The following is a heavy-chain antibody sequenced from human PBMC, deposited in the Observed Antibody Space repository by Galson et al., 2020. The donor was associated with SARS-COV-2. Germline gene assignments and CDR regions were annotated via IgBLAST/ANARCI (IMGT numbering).Heavy chain of an antibody. CDR3: AREGCSGGHCYKNDY. CDR2: INPGSGSR. J-gene: IGHJ4*02. CDR1: GYTFTTYY. D-gene: IGHD2-15*01. Sequence: ASVKVSCKASGYTFTTYYIHWVRQAPGQGPEWMGIINPGSGSRNYAQKFQDRVSMTTDTSTSTVYMELSSLRSEETAGYYCAREGCSGGHCYKNDYWGQGARVPGAS. V-gene: IGHV1-46*01.